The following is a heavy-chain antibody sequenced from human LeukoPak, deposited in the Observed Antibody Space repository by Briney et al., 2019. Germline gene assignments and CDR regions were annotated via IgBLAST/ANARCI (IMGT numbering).Heavy chain of an antibody. J-gene: IGHJ3*01. Sequence: GGSLRLSCAASGFTFRSYSMIWVRQAAGKGLEWVSSISSSSSYIYYADSVKGRFTISRDNAKNSLYLQMNSLRAEDTAVYYCARDRMSSWAFDCWGQGTMVTVSS. CDR3: ARDRMSSWAFDC. D-gene: IGHD2-15*01. CDR2: ISSSSSYI. V-gene: IGHV3-21*01. CDR1: GFTFRSYS.